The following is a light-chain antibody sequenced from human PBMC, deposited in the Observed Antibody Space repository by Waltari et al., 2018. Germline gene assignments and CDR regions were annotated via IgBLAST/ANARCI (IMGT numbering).Light chain of an antibody. J-gene: IGKJ1*01. V-gene: IGKV3-20*01. Sequence: DIVLTQSPGTLSLSPGERATLSCRASQSIGKYIVWYQQKPGQAPRLLMYAASTRATGIPDRFSGSGSGTDCSLTISRLEPEDCAVYYCQKYDRLPATFGQGTKVEIK. CDR2: AAS. CDR1: QSIGKY. CDR3: QKYDRLPAT.